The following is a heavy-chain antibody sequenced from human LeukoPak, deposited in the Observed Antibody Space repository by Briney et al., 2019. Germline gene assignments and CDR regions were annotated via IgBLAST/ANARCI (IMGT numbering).Heavy chain of an antibody. Sequence: SETLSLTCAVYGGSFSGYYWSWIRQPPGKGLDWIGEINHSGSTNYNPSLKSRVTISVDTSKNQFSLKLSSVTAADTAVYYCARGRGIAARRWFDPWGQGTLVTVSS. D-gene: IGHD6-6*01. CDR2: INHSGST. V-gene: IGHV4-34*01. CDR3: ARGRGIAARRWFDP. J-gene: IGHJ5*02. CDR1: GGSFSGYY.